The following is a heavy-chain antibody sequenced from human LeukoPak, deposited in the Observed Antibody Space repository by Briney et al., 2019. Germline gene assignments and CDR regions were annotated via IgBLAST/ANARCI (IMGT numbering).Heavy chain of an antibody. CDR3: AKDEVGATTGGYFDY. Sequence: GGSLRPSCAASGFTFSSYGMHWVRQAPGKGLEWVAVISYDGSNKYYADSVKGRFTISRDNSKNTLYLQMNSLRAEDTAVYYCAKDEVGATTGGYFDYWGQGTLVTVSS. J-gene: IGHJ4*02. CDR2: ISYDGSNK. CDR1: GFTFSSYG. V-gene: IGHV3-30*18. D-gene: IGHD1-26*01.